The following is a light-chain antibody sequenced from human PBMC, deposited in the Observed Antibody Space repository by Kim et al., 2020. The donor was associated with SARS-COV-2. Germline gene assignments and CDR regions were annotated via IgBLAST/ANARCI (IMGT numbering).Light chain of an antibody. V-gene: IGLV2-11*01. CDR2: DVS. CDR3: CSYAGSYTHYV. J-gene: IGLJ1*01. CDR1: SSDVGGYNY. Sequence: QSAPTQARSVSGSPGQSVTISCTGTSSDVGGYNYVSWYQQHPGKAPKLMIYDVSKRPSGVPDRFSGSKSDNTASLTISGLQAEDEADYYCCSYAGSYTHYVFGTGTKVTVL.